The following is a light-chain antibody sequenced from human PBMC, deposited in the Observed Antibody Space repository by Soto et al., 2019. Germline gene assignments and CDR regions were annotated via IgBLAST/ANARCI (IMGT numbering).Light chain of an antibody. CDR3: QQYGRSPPYT. J-gene: IGKJ2*01. Sequence: EIVLTQSPGTLSFSPGERATLSCRASHSVSSSYLAWYQQKPGPPPSLLIYGASSKATGIPDRFSRSGSGTDFTHTICRLEPEDFAVYYCQQYGRSPPYTFGQGTKLEIK. CDR1: HSVSSSY. CDR2: GAS. V-gene: IGKV3-20*01.